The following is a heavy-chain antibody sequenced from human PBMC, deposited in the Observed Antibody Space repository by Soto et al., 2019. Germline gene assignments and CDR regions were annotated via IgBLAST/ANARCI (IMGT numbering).Heavy chain of an antibody. Sequence: EVQLVESGGGLVQPGGSLRLSYAASGFTFSSYSMNWVRQAPGKGLEWVSYISSSSSTIYYADSVKGRFTISRDNAKNSLYLQMNSLRDEDTAVYYCAREGRSNYYYGMDVWGQGTTVTVSS. D-gene: IGHD3-10*01. CDR2: ISSSSSTI. CDR1: GFTFSSYS. V-gene: IGHV3-48*02. J-gene: IGHJ6*02. CDR3: AREGRSNYYYGMDV.